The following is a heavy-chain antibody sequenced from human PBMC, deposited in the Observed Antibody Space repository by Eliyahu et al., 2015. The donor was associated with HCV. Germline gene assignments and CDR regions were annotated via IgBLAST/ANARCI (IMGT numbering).Heavy chain of an antibody. V-gene: IGHV4-34*01. CDR3: ARSNWARSDL. CDR2: ITHSGST. CDR1: GXSRGDYX. Sequence: QVQLQQWGAGLLKPSEILSLTCAVCGXSRGDYXWSXIRQPPGXGLEWVGEITHSGSTNYNPSLKSRVTISVDTSKNQFSLKLSSVTAADTAVYYCARSNWARSDLWGRGTLVTVSS. J-gene: IGHJ2*01. D-gene: IGHD1-14*01.